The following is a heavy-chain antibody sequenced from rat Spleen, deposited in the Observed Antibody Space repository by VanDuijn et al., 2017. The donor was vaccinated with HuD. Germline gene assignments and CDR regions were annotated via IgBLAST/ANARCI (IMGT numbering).Heavy chain of an antibody. CDR2: ISTGGGST. Sequence: EVQLVESGGGLVQPGRSLKLSCAASGFTFSNYYMAWVRQAPTKGLEWVAYISTGGGSTYYRDSVKGRFTISRDNAKSTLYLQMDSLRSEDTATYYCATQNWFAYWGQGTLVTVSS. J-gene: IGHJ3*01. CDR1: GFTFSNYY. CDR3: ATQNWFAY. V-gene: IGHV5-27*01.